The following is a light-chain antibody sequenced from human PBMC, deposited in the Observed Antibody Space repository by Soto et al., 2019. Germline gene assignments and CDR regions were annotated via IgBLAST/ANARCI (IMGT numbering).Light chain of an antibody. J-gene: IGLJ3*02. CDR1: SSDVGRYNR. Sequence: QSALTQPPSVSGSPGQSVTISCTGTSSDVGRYNRVSWYQQPPGTAPKLMIYEVSNRPSGVPDRFSGSKSGNTASLTISGLQAEDEADYYCSSFTSSETRVFGGGTKVTVL. CDR2: EVS. CDR3: SSFTSSETRV. V-gene: IGLV2-18*02.